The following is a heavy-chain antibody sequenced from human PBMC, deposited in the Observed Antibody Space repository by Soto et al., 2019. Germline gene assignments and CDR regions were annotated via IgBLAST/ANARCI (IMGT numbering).Heavy chain of an antibody. CDR1: GGSISSYY. J-gene: IGHJ4*02. V-gene: IGHV4-59*08. Sequence: SETLSLTCTVSGGSISSYYWSWIRQPPWKGLEWIGYIYYSGRTNYNPSLKSRVTISVDTSKNQFSLKLSSVTAADTAVYYCGRLGGDDKSLYYFDYWGQGTLVTVSS. CDR2: IYYSGRT. CDR3: GRLGGDDKSLYYFDY. D-gene: IGHD1-26*01.